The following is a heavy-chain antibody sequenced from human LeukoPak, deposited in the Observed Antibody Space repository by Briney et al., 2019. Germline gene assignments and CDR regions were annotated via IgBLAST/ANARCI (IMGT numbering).Heavy chain of an antibody. D-gene: IGHD3-10*01. CDR1: GFTFSSHA. J-gene: IGHJ4*02. V-gene: IGHV3-23*01. CDR3: AKNFYGSGTPFDY. Sequence: PGGSLRLSCAASGFTFSSHAMSWVRQAPGKGLEWVSAISGSGVSTYYADSVKGRFTISRDNSENTLYLQMNSLRAEDTAVYFCAKNFYGSGTPFDYWGQGTLVTVSS. CDR2: ISGSGVST.